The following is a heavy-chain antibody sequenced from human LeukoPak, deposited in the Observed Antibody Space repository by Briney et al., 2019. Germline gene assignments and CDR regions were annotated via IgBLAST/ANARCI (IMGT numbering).Heavy chain of an antibody. V-gene: IGHV4-39*01. J-gene: IGHJ4*02. CDR3: ARQTADSRGFYMHHFDS. D-gene: IGHD6-19*01. Sequence: SETLSLTCTVSGGSVSSSAYFWGWVRQPPGKGLEWIGSIYYSGSTYHNPSLKSRVTISVDTSKNQFSLKLSSATAADTAVYYCARQTADSRGFYMHHFDSWGQGTLVTVSS. CDR1: GGSVSSSAYF. CDR2: IYYSGST.